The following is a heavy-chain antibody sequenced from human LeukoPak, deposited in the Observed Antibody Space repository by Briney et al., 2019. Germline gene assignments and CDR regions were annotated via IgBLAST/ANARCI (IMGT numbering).Heavy chain of an antibody. V-gene: IGHV1-18*01. D-gene: IGHD5-18*01. CDR3: VRGYSYGSDYYYGMDV. CDR1: GYTFTSYA. CDR2: ISGYNGNT. J-gene: IGHJ6*02. Sequence: ASVKVSCKASGYTFTSYAISWVRQAPGQGLEWMGWISGYNGNTKYAQKVQGRVTMTTDTSTSTAYMELRSLRSDDTAVYYCVRGYSYGSDYYYGMDVWGQGTTVTVSS.